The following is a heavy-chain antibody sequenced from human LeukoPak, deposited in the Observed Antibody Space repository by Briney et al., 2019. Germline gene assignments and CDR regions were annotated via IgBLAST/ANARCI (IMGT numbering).Heavy chain of an antibody. Sequence: LSLTCTVSGGSISSGDYYWSWIRQAPGKGLEWVSAISGNGASTFYADSVKSRFAISRDNSKSTLYLQMNSLRAEDTAVYYCAKRSVSSGWYFQHWGQGPWSPSPQ. J-gene: IGHJ1*01. CDR3: AKRSVSSGWYFQH. V-gene: IGHV3-23*01. D-gene: IGHD6-19*01. CDR1: GGSISSGDYY. CDR2: ISGNGAST.